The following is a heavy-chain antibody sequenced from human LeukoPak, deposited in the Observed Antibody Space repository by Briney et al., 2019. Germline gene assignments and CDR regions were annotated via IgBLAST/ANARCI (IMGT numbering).Heavy chain of an antibody. V-gene: IGHV3-21*01. J-gene: IGHJ4*02. D-gene: IGHD3-3*01. CDR3: AREYYDFWSGRWADY. CDR1: GFTFSSYS. CDR2: ISSSSSYI. Sequence: PGGSLRLSCAASGFTFSSYSMNWVRQAPGKGLEWVSSISSSSSYIYYADSVKGRFTISRDNAKNSLYLQMNSLRAEDTAVYYCAREYYDFWSGRWADYWGQGTLVTVSS.